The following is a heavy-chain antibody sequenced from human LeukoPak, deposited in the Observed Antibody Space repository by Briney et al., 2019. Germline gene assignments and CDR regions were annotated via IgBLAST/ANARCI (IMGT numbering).Heavy chain of an antibody. V-gene: IGHV3-30*03. CDR3: ARDREISSGYHYFDY. Sequence: PGGSLRLSCAASGFTFSSYGMHWVRQAPGKGLEWVAVISYDGSNKYYADSVKGRFTISRDNSKNTLYLQMNSLRADDTAVYYCARDREISSGYHYFDYWGQGTLVTVSS. D-gene: IGHD3-22*01. CDR2: ISYDGSNK. CDR1: GFTFSSYG. J-gene: IGHJ4*02.